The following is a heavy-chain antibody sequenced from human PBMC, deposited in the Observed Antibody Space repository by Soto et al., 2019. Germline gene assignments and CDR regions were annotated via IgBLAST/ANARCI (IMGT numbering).Heavy chain of an antibody. J-gene: IGHJ4*02. Sequence: RPGKGLEWIGSIYYSGSTYYNPSLKSRVTISVDTSKNQFSLKLSSVTAADTAVYYCATMGTPATGLYFFDYWGQGSLVTVSS. CDR3: ATMGTPATGLYFFDY. D-gene: IGHD2-15*01. V-gene: IGHV4-39*01. CDR2: IYYSGST.